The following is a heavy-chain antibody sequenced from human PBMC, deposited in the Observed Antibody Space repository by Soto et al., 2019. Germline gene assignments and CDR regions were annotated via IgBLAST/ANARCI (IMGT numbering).Heavy chain of an antibody. J-gene: IGHJ4*02. CDR3: ARLSSIAARPGVDY. V-gene: IGHV3-53*01. CDR2: IYSGGST. D-gene: IGHD6-6*01. Sequence: PGGSLRLSCAASGFTVSSNYMSWVRQAPGKGLEWVSVIYSGGSTYYADSVKGRFTISRDNSKNTLYLQMNSLRAEDTAVYYCARLSSIAARPGVDYWGQGTLVTVSS. CDR1: GFTVSSNY.